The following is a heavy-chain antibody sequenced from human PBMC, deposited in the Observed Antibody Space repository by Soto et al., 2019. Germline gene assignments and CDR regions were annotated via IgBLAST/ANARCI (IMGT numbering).Heavy chain of an antibody. CDR3: ARDADTTGHYSHFDL. CDR2: MHTGGNEK. CDR1: GFTFSYYG. Sequence: QVQLVESGGGVVQPGGSRRLSCAASGFTFSYYGFHWVRQAPGKGLEWVAVMHTGGNEKYYVDSVKGLFTVSRDDSRNMVYLEMSGLRAEDTAEYFCARDADTTGHYSHFDLWGRGALVAVS. J-gene: IGHJ4*02. D-gene: IGHD3-9*01. V-gene: IGHV3-33*08.